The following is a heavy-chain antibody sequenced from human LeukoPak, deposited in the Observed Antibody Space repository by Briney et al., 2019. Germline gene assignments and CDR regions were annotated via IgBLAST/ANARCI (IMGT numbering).Heavy chain of an antibody. D-gene: IGHD3-3*01. J-gene: IGHJ6*02. Sequence: SETLSLTCAVSGGSINNYYWSWIRQPPGKGLEWIVYIHSSGNTKYNPSLKSRVTVSVDTSKNQFSLKLSSVTAADTAVYYCARTQGSILVFYGMDVWGQGTTVTVSS. V-gene: IGHV4-59*01. CDR3: ARTQGSILVFYGMDV. CDR1: GGSINNYY. CDR2: IHSSGNT.